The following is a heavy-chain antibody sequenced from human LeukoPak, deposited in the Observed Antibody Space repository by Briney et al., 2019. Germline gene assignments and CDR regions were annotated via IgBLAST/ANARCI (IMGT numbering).Heavy chain of an antibody. D-gene: IGHD3-10*01. V-gene: IGHV4-31*03. J-gene: IGHJ4*02. Sequence: SETLSLTCTVSGSSISSGGYYWSWIRQHPGKGLEWIGYIYYSGSTYYNPSLKSRVTISVDTSKNQFSLKLSSVTAADTAVYYCARGVAGSYYFDYWGQGTLVTVSS. CDR1: GSSISSGGYY. CDR2: IYYSGST. CDR3: ARGVAGSYYFDY.